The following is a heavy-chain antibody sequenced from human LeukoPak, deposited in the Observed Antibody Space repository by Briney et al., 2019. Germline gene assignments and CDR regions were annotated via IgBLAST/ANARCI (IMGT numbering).Heavy chain of an antibody. CDR1: GFTVSSNY. Sequence: GGSLRLSCAASGFTVSSNYMSWVRQAPGKGLEWVSVIYTGVSTYYADSVKGRFTISRDNSKNTLYLQMNSLRAEDTAVYYCAKDDYHILTGYYGFWGQGTLVTVSS. V-gene: IGHV3-53*01. CDR3: AKDDYHILTGYYGF. D-gene: IGHD3-9*01. J-gene: IGHJ4*02. CDR2: IYTGVST.